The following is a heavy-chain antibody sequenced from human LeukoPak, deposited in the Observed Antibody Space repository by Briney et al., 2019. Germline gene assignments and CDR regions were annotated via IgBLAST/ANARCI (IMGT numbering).Heavy chain of an antibody. CDR1: GLTFTSSA. V-gene: IGHV1-58*02. J-gene: IGHJ6*02. Sequence: SVKVSCKASGLTFTSSAMQWVRQARGQRLEWIGWIVVGSGNTNYAQKFQERVTITRDMSTSTAYMELSSLRSEDTAVYYCARDRVATILYYYYHSMDVWGQGTTVTVSS. D-gene: IGHD5-12*01. CDR2: IVVGSGNT. CDR3: ARDRVATILYYYYHSMDV.